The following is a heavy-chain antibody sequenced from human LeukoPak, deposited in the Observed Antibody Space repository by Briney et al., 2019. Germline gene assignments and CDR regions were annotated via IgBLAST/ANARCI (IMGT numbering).Heavy chain of an antibody. CDR3: ARDRTIVGVHGWFDP. V-gene: IGHV4-59*01. CDR1: GGSISSYY. Sequence: SETLSLTCTVSGGSISSYYWSWIRQPPGKGLEWIGYIYYSGSTNYNPSLKSRVTISVDTSKNQFSLKLSSVTAADTAVYYCARDRTIVGVHGWFDPWGQGTLVTVSS. D-gene: IGHD3-3*01. CDR2: IYYSGST. J-gene: IGHJ5*02.